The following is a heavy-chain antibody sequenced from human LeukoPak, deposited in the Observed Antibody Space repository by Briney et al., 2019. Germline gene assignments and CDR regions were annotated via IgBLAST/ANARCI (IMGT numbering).Heavy chain of an antibody. CDR2: IYPGDSDT. Sequence: GESLKISCKGSGYSFTSYWIGWVRQMSGKGLEWMGIIYPGDSDTRYSPSFQGQVTISADKSISTAYLQWSSLKASDTAMYYCARIGIVGATGGYYFDYWGQGTLVTVSS. V-gene: IGHV5-51*01. J-gene: IGHJ4*02. CDR1: GYSFTSYW. D-gene: IGHD1-26*01. CDR3: ARIGIVGATGGYYFDY.